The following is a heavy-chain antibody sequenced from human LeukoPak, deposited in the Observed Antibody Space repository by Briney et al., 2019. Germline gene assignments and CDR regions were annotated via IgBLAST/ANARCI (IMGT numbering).Heavy chain of an antibody. Sequence: GGSLRLSCEVSGFTFTDYWMNWVREAPGKGPEWVASIRQDGSEETYVDSVKGRFTISRDNTKNSLSLQLNGLRAEDTAVYYCARDGAAAGLYFDLWGQGTLVTVSS. D-gene: IGHD6-13*01. CDR1: GFTFTDYW. J-gene: IGHJ4*01. CDR2: IRQDGSEE. V-gene: IGHV3-7*01. CDR3: ARDGAAAGLYFDL.